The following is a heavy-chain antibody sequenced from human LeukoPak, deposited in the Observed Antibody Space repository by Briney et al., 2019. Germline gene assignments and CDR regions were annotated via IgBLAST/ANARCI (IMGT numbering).Heavy chain of an antibody. V-gene: IGHV1-8*01. D-gene: IGHD3-22*01. CDR1: GYTFTSYD. CDR2: MNPNSGNT. CDR3: ARTYYYDSSGGPNYFDY. J-gene: IGHJ4*02. Sequence: ASVKVSCKASGYTFTSYDINWVRQATGQGLEWMGWMNPNSGNTGYAQKFQGRVTMTTDTSTSTAYMELRSLRSDDTAVYYCARTYYYDSSGGPNYFDYWGQGTLVTVSS.